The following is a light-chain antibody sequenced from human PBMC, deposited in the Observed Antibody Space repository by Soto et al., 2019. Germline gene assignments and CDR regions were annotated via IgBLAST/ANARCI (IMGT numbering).Light chain of an antibody. Sequence: EIVLTQSPGTLSLSPGERPTLSCRASQSVSSSYLAWYQQKPGXAPXXLIYGASGRATGIPDRFSGSGSGTEFTLTISRLEPEDSAVYYCLQYGSSPLFGQGTRLEIK. CDR2: GAS. CDR1: QSVSSSY. CDR3: LQYGSSPL. J-gene: IGKJ5*01. V-gene: IGKV3-20*01.